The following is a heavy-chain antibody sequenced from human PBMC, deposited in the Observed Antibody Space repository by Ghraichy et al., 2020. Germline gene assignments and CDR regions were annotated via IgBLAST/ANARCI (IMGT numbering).Heavy chain of an antibody. D-gene: IGHD7-27*01. V-gene: IGHV3-21*01. CDR3: ARDGTLTSRLEEGATHWGFYYYYYGMDV. Sequence: GGSLRLACAASGFTFSSYSMNWVRQAPGKGLEWVSSSSSSSSYIYYADSVKGRFTISRDNAKNSLYLQMNSLRAEDTAVYYCARDGTLTSRLEEGATHWGFYYYYYGMDVWGQGTTVTVSS. CDR2: SSSSSSYI. CDR1: GFTFSSYS. J-gene: IGHJ6*02.